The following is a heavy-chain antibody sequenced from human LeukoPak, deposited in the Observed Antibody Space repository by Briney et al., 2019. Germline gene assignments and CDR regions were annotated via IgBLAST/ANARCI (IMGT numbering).Heavy chain of an antibody. CDR2: ISGDRTVV. V-gene: IGHV3-11*04. J-gene: IGHJ4*02. D-gene: IGHD6-6*01. Sequence: GGSLRLSCAVSGFTFSDYYMSWVRQIPGRGLEWVSYISGDRTVVYYADSVKGRFTISRDNAKNSLYLQMNSLRAEDTAVYYCARMRPELDYWGQGTLVTVSS. CDR3: ARMRPELDY. CDR1: GFTFSDYY.